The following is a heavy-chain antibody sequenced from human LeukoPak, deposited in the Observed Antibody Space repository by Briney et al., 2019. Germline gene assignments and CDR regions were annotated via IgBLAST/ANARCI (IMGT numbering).Heavy chain of an antibody. V-gene: IGHV3-48*01. CDR2: ISSRSSTI. J-gene: IGHJ4*02. CDR1: GFTFSSFE. D-gene: IGHD6-13*01. Sequence: GGSLRLSCAASGFTFSSFEMKWVRQAPGKGLEWVSYISSRSSTISYADSVKGRFTISRDNAKNSLYLQMNSLRAEDTAVYYCAGWESSSSWKHLRYWGQGTLVTVSS. CDR3: AGWESSSSWKHLRY.